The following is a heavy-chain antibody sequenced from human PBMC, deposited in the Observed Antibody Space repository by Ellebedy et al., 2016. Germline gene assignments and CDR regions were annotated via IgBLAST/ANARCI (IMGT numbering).Heavy chain of an antibody. D-gene: IGHD1-26*01. CDR2: IGLNDGNT. CDR3: AKTFGGSLYDASDI. CDR1: GFTLSNYA. V-gene: IGHV3-23*01. Sequence: GGSLRLSCAASGFTLSNYAMTWVRQAPGKGLEWVSSIGLNDGNTYFADSVKGRFTLSRDNSNSTLYLQMNSLRAEDTGVYYCAKTFGGSLYDASDIWGQGTMVTVSS. J-gene: IGHJ3*02.